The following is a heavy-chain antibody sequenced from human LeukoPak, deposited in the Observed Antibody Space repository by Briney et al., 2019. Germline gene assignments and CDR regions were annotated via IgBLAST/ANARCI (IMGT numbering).Heavy chain of an antibody. CDR1: GFTFSSYG. CDR3: ARNGSLRYFDWLFEGDAFDI. V-gene: IGHV3-30*03. Sequence: GRSLRLSCAASGFTFSSYGMHWVRQAPGKGLEWVAVISHDGNSKYYADSVKGRFTISRDNSKNTLYLQMNSLRAEDTAVYYCARNGSLRYFDWLFEGDAFDIWGQGKMVTVSS. D-gene: IGHD3-9*01. CDR2: ISHDGNSK. J-gene: IGHJ3*02.